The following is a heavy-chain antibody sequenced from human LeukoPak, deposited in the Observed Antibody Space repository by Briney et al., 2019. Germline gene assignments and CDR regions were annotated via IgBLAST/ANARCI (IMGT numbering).Heavy chain of an antibody. CDR3: ASLSYDSSGYVLF. V-gene: IGHV3-21*01. CDR2: ISSSSSYI. J-gene: IGHJ4*02. CDR1: GFTFSSYS. D-gene: IGHD3-22*01. Sequence: PGGSLRLSCAACGFTFSSYSMNWVRQAPGRGLEWVSSISSSSSYIYYADSVKGRFTISRDNAKNSLYLQMNSLRAEDTAVYYCASLSYDSSGYVLFWGQGTLVTVSS.